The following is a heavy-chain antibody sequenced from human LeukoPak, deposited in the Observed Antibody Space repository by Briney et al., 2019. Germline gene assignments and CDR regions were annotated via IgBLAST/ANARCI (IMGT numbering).Heavy chain of an antibody. CDR3: ARDGRGLLLDYFDY. V-gene: IGHV1-69*04. J-gene: IGHJ4*02. Sequence: ASVKVSCKASGGTFSRYAISWVRQAPGQGLEWMGRIIPILGIANYAQKFQGRVTITADKSTSTAYMELSSLRSEDTAVYYCARDGRGLLLDYFDYWGQGTLVTVSS. CDR1: GGTFSRYA. CDR2: IIPILGIA. D-gene: IGHD1-26*01.